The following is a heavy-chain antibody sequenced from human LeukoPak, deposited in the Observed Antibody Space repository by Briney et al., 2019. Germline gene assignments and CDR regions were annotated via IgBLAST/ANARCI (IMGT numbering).Heavy chain of an antibody. CDR2: ISSSSSYI. V-gene: IGHV3-21*01. Sequence: GGSLRLSCAASGFTFSSYSMNWARQAPGKGLEWVSSISSSSSYIYYADSVKGRFTISRDNAKNSLYLQMNSLRGEDTAVYYCARDPLTLYNYYMDVWGKGTTVIVSS. CDR1: GFTFSSYS. J-gene: IGHJ6*03. D-gene: IGHD2/OR15-2a*01. CDR3: ARDPLTLYNYYMDV.